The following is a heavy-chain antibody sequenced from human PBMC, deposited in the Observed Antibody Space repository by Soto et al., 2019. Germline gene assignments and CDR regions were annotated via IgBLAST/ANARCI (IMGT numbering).Heavy chain of an antibody. CDR2: INPNSGGT. D-gene: IGHD2-2*01. CDR3: ARDEGGLGYCSSTSCYDDAFDI. V-gene: IGHV1-2*04. J-gene: IGHJ3*02. Sequence: QVQLVQSGAEVKKPGASVMVSCKASGYTFTGYYMHWVRQAPGQRLEWMGWINPNSGGTNYAQKFQGWVTMTRDTSISAAYMELSRLRSDDTAVYYCARDEGGLGYCSSTSCYDDAFDIWGQGTMVTVSS. CDR1: GYTFTGYY.